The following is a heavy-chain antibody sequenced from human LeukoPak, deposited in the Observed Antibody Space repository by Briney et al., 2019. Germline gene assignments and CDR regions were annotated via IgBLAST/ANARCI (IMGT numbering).Heavy chain of an antibody. J-gene: IGHJ4*02. CDR1: GGSISSSSYY. D-gene: IGHD3-22*01. V-gene: IGHV4-39*07. CDR2: IYYSGST. CDR3: ARDLENSGYYQNIFDY. Sequence: PSETLSLTCTVSGGSISSSSYYWGWIRQPPGKGLEWIGSIYYSGSTYYNPSLKSRVTISVDTSKNQFSPKLSSVTAADTAVYYCARDLENSGYYQNIFDYWGQGTLVTVSS.